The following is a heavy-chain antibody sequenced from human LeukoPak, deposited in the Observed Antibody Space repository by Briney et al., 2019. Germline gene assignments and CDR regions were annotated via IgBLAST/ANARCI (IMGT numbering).Heavy chain of an antibody. CDR3: ASTVNWVYFDY. CDR2: IYSGGST. V-gene: IGHV3-53*01. CDR1: GFTISSNY. Sequence: GGSLRLSCAASGFTISSNYMSWVRQAPGKGVEGVSDIYSGGSTYYCDYVKGRINISRDKSKNKMYLQMKRLRAEDTAVYYCASTVNWVYFDYWGQGTLVTVSS. J-gene: IGHJ4*02. D-gene: IGHD7-27*01.